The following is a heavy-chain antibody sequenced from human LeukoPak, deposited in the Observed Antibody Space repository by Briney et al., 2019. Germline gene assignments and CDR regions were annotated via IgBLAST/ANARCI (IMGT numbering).Heavy chain of an antibody. CDR3: ARELGAPGYFQH. CDR2: ISKDGSST. Sequence: GGSLRLSCAASGFTFSSSWMHWVRQTPGKGPMWVSRISKDGSSTNYADSVEGRFTISRDNAKNTLDLQMNSLRAEDTAVYYCARELGAPGYFQHWGQGVQVTVSS. V-gene: IGHV3-74*01. J-gene: IGHJ1*01. CDR1: GFTFSSSW. D-gene: IGHD3-16*01.